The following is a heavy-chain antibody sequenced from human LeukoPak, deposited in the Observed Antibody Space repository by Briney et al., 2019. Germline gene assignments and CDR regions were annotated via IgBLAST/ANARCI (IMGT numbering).Heavy chain of an antibody. CDR3: ATYCSTTSCPHRRAFDI. Sequence: SETLSLTCTVSGGSISSSSYFWGWIRQPPGKGLEWIGTIYYSGSTYYNPSLKSRVTISVDTSNDQFSLKLSSVTAADTAVYYCATYCSTTSCPHRRAFDIWGQGTMVTVSP. J-gene: IGHJ3*02. D-gene: IGHD2-2*01. V-gene: IGHV4-39*01. CDR2: IYYSGST. CDR1: GGSISSSSYF.